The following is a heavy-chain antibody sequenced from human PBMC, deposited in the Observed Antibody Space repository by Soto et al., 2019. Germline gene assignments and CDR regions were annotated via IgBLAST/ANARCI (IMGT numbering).Heavy chain of an antibody. J-gene: IGHJ5*01. CDR1: GYSFIAYF. V-gene: IGHV1-2*02. CDR3: ASFLTSVTTGEIDS. Sequence: ASVNVACKASGYSFIAYFIHWVRQAPGQGFEWVGWINPNNGATNIARKFQGRVTMTRDTSISTAYMEVSRLRSDDTAVFYCASFLTSVTTGEIDSWGQGLLVSVS. D-gene: IGHD4-17*01. CDR2: INPNNGAT.